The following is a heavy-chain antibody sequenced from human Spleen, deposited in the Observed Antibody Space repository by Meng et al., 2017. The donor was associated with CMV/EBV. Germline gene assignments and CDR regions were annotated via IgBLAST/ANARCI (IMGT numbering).Heavy chain of an antibody. CDR1: GGSLTNFY. V-gene: IGHV4-59*01. J-gene: IGHJ4*02. CDR3: ATRLEYCSSTSCYTYQEY. CDR2: IKYTGKT. D-gene: IGHD2-2*02. Sequence: GSLRLSCTVSGGSLTNFYWGWIRQSPGKTLEWIGHIKYTGKTEYNSALMSRVTISAATSKNQFSLRLTSVTAADTAVYYCATRLEYCSSTSCYTYQEYWGQGTLVTVSS.